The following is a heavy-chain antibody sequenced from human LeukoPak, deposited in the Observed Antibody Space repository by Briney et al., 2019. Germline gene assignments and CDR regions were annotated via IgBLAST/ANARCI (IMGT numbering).Heavy chain of an antibody. D-gene: IGHD6-19*01. CDR2: MYYSGST. Sequence: SETLSLTCTVSGGSISSSSYYWGWIRQPPGMGLEWIGSMYYSGSTYHNPSLKSRVTMSVDTSKNQCSLKLSSVTAADTAVYYCARVSGWNPLEAAHLDYWGQGTLVTVSS. CDR1: GGSISSSSYY. V-gene: IGHV4-39*07. CDR3: ARVSGWNPLEAAHLDY. J-gene: IGHJ4*02.